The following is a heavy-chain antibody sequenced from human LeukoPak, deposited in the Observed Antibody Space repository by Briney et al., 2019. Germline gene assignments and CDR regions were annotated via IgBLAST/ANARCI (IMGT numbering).Heavy chain of an antibody. CDR2: IKPDGNDK. J-gene: IGHJ5*02. CDR3: ASLGVVVAANAGGPEFDP. D-gene: IGHD2-15*01. CDR1: GFTFSIHW. V-gene: IGHV3-7*03. Sequence: GGSLRLSCVASGFTFSIHWMTWVRQAPGKGLEWVATIKPDGNDKFFVDSVKGRFTISRDNAKNSLYLQMNSLRAEDTAVYYCASLGVVVAANAGGPEFDPWGQGTLVTVSS.